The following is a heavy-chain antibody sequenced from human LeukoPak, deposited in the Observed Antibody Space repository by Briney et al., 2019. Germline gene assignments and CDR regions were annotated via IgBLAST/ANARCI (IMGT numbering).Heavy chain of an antibody. J-gene: IGHJ4*02. V-gene: IGHV3-30*02. CDR2: IRHDGSDI. Sequence: GGSLRLSCAASGFTFSSYSMNWVRQAPGKGLEWVAFIRHDGSDIYYADSVKGRFTISRDNAKNSLYLQMNSLRAEDTAVYYCARDRWEPVVVVPAAIAFWGQGTLVTVSS. D-gene: IGHD2-2*01. CDR1: GFTFSSYS. CDR3: ARDRWEPVVVVPAAIAF.